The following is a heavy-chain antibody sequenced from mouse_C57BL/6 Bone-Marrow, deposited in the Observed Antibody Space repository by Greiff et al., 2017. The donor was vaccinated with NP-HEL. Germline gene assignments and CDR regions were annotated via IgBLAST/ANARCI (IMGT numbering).Heavy chain of an antibody. J-gene: IGHJ2*01. CDR3: ARSSFLHYCGSIPFDY. CDR1: GYTFTSYW. V-gene: IGHV1-69*01. D-gene: IGHD1-1*01. Sequence: QVQLQQPGAELVMPGASVKLSCKASGYTFTSYWMHWVKQRPGQGLEWIGEIDPSDSYTNYNQKFKGKSTLTVDKSSSTAYMQLSSLTSEDSAVYYCARSSFLHYCGSIPFDYWGQGTTLTVSS. CDR2: IDPSDSYT.